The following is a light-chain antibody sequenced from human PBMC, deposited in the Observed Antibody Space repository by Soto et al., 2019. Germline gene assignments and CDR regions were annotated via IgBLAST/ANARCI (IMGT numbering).Light chain of an antibody. CDR3: AAWDDGLNARV. J-gene: IGLJ3*02. CDR1: SSNIGSNT. CDR2: SHN. Sequence: QSVLTQPHSASGTPGQRVTISCSGSSSNIGSNTVSWYQQLPLSAPKLLIYSHNQRPSGIPDRFSGYKSATSASLAISGLQSEDEADYYCAAWDDGLNARVFGGGTEVTVL. V-gene: IGLV1-44*01.